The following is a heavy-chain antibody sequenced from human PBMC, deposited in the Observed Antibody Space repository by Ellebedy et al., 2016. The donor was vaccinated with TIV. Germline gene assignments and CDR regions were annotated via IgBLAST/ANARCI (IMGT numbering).Heavy chain of an antibody. D-gene: IGHD4-17*01. CDR2: ISYDGRTK. J-gene: IGHJ4*02. CDR3: ARDRSTYGAGDY. V-gene: IGHV3-30*01. Sequence: PGGSLRLPCAASGFTFSSYAVHWVRQAPGKGIEWVAVISYDGRTKYYADSVKGRFTISRDNSKTTLYLQMNSLKPEDTAIYYCARDRSTYGAGDYWGQGTLVTVSS. CDR1: GFTFSSYA.